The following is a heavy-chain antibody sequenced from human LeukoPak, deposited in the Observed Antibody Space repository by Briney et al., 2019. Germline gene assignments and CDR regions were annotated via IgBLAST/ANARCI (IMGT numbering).Heavy chain of an antibody. CDR3: TRTYGDYGARINWYFDL. J-gene: IGHJ2*01. V-gene: IGHV3-73*01. CDR2: IRSKANSYAT. D-gene: IGHD4-17*01. CDR1: GFTFSGSA. Sequence: GGSLRLSCAASGFTFSGSAMHWVRQASGKGLEWVGRIRSKANSYATAYAASMKGRFTISRDDSKNTAYLQMNSLKTEDTAVYYCTRTYGDYGARINWYFDLWGRGTLVTVSS.